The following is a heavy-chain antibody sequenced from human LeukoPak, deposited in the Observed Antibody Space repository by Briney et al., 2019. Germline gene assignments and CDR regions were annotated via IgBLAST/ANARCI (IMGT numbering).Heavy chain of an antibody. CDR3: ARGTAAAGRGAFDI. CDR1: GYTFTGYY. D-gene: IGHD6-13*01. V-gene: IGHV1-69*05. J-gene: IGHJ3*02. Sequence: RASVKVSCKASGYTFTGYYMHWVRQAPGQGLEWMGGIIPIFGTANYAQKFQGRVTITTDESTSTAYMELSSLRSEDTAVYYCARGTAAAGRGAFDIWGQGTMVTVSS. CDR2: IIPIFGTA.